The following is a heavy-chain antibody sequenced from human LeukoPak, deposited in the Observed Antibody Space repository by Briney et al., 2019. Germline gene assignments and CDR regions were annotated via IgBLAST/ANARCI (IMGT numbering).Heavy chain of an antibody. J-gene: IGHJ6*03. CDR2: IYYSGST. V-gene: IGHV4-59*01. D-gene: IGHD6-13*01. CDR3: ARGTAAAGIYYYYYMDV. CDR1: GGSISNY. Sequence: PSETLSLTCTVSGGSISNYWSWIRQPPGKGLEWIGYIYYSGSTNYNPSLKGRVTISVDTSKNQFSLKLSSVTAADTAVYYCARGTAAAGIYYYYYMDVWGKGTTVTVSS.